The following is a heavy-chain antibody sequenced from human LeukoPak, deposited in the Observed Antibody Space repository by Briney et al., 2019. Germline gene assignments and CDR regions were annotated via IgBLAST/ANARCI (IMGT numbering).Heavy chain of an antibody. CDR3: ATTSGIVARDY. D-gene: IGHD3-22*01. V-gene: IGHV4-59*01. Sequence: PSQTLSLICTVSGGSISGYYWTWVRQPPGKGLEWIGYIYDNGRTNYNPSLESRVTMSVDTSKNQFSLKVSSVTAADTAVYYCATTSGIVARDYWGQGILVTVSS. CDR1: GGSISGYY. J-gene: IGHJ4*02. CDR2: IYDNGRT.